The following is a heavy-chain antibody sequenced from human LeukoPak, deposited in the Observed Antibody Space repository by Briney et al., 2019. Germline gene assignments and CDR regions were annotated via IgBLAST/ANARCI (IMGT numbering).Heavy chain of an antibody. V-gene: IGHV4-59*01. D-gene: IGHD1-7*01. CDR1: GVSISSYS. J-gene: IGHJ6*03. CDR2: IYYSGST. Sequence: SETPCLTCAVSGVSISSYSWSWIRQPPGKGLEWVWDIYYSGSTTYNPSLTSGVTISVDTHKNKFSPQLSSVTPADTAVCYFVGSALSLDLQHNYVYMDVWGKGATVTVSS. CDR3: VGSALSLDLQHNYVYMDV.